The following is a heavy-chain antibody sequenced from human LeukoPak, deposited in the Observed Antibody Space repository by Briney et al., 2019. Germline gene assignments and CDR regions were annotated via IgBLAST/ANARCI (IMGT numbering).Heavy chain of an antibody. D-gene: IGHD1-26*01. CDR2: IYSGGST. V-gene: IGHV3-66*01. CDR1: GFTVSSNY. CDR3: ARDFYYQDAFDI. J-gene: IGHJ3*02. Sequence: GGSLRLSCAASGFTVSSNYMSWVRQAPGKGLEWVSVIYSGGSTYYADSVKGRFTISRDNSKNTLYLQMNSLRAEDTAVYYCARDFYYQDAFDIWGQGTMVTVSS.